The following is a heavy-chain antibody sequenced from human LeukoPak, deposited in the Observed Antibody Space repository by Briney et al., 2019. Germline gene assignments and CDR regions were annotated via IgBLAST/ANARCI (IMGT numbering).Heavy chain of an antibody. CDR2: ISGSGGST. Sequence: PGGSLRLSCVASGFTLSNYAMTWVRQAPGKGLEWVSGISGSGGSTYYADSVKGRFTISRDNSKNTLYLQMNSLRAEDTAVYYCARGYSSSWFPSRYNWFDPWGQGTLVTVSS. D-gene: IGHD6-13*01. CDR3: ARGYSSSWFPSRYNWFDP. CDR1: GFTLSNYA. J-gene: IGHJ5*02. V-gene: IGHV3-23*01.